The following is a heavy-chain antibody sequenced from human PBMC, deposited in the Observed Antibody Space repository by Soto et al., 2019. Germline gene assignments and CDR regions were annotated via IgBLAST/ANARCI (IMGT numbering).Heavy chain of an antibody. CDR2: FYNGGTT. Sequence: QVQLQESGPGLVKPSETLSLTCTVSGGSISTYYWIWIRQPPGKGLEWIGVFYNGGTTNYSPSLKSRVTISVDTSKTQFSLKLNSVTAAGTAVYYCARDGSERPATYWGQGILVTVSS. J-gene: IGHJ4*02. CDR3: ARDGSERPATY. CDR1: GGSISTYY. V-gene: IGHV4-59*01. D-gene: IGHD3-10*01.